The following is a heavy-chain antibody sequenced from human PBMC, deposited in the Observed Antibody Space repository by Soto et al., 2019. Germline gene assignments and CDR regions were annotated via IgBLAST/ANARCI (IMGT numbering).Heavy chain of an antibody. CDR2: ISAYNGNT. V-gene: IGHV1-18*01. J-gene: IGHJ5*02. D-gene: IGHD6-6*01. CDR1: GYTFTSYG. Sequence: QVQLVQSGAEVKKPGASVKVSCKASGYTFTSYGISWVRQAPGQGLEWMGWISAYNGNTNYAQKLQGRDTMTTDTSTITAYMELRSLRSDDTAVYYCARAPYRSIAALQHGCGWFGPWGQGTLVTVSS. CDR3: ARAPYRSIAALQHGCGWFGP.